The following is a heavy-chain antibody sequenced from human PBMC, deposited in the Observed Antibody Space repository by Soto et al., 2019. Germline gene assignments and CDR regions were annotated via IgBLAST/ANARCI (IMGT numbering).Heavy chain of an antibody. J-gene: IGHJ6*02. CDR1: GATFSIYT. Sequence: QVRLVQSGAEVRKPGSSVKVSCKASGATFSIYTISWVRQAPGQGLEWLGRIMPILGLPNYAQNFQGRVNITADKSTSTAYMELNSLRSEDTAVYYCAGDPDCRDGSCYGMDVWGQGTTVTVSS. CDR2: IMPILGLP. V-gene: IGHV1-69*08. CDR3: AGDPDCRDGSCYGMDV. D-gene: IGHD2-15*01.